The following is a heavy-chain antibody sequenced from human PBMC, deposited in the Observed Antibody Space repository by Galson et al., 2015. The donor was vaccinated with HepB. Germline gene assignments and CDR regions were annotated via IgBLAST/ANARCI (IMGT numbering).Heavy chain of an antibody. CDR3: ARDRRDYDFWSGYYSFDY. CDR1: GGTFSSYA. Sequence: SVKVSCKASGGTFSSYAISWVRQVPGQGLEWMGGIIPIFGTANYAQKFQGRVTITADESTSTAYMELSSLRSEDTAVYYCARDRRDYDFWSGYYSFDYWGQGTLVTVSS. CDR2: IIPIFGTA. J-gene: IGHJ4*02. D-gene: IGHD3-3*01. V-gene: IGHV1-69*13.